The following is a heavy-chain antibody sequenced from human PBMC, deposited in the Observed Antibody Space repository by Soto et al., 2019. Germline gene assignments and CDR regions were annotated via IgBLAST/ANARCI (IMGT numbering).Heavy chain of an antibody. Sequence: SVKVSCKASGGTFSSYAISWVRQAPGQGLEWMGGIIPIFGTANYAQKFQGRVTITADESTSTAYMELSSLRSEDTAVYYCARDASPADVPGLRYYYYYYGMDVWGQGTTVTSP. CDR1: GGTFSSYA. J-gene: IGHJ6*02. CDR3: ARDASPADVPGLRYYYYYYGMDV. D-gene: IGHD3-16*01. V-gene: IGHV1-69*13. CDR2: IIPIFGTA.